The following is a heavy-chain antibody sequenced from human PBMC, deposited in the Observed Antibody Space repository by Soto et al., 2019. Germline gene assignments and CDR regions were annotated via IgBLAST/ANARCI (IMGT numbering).Heavy chain of an antibody. V-gene: IGHV3-23*01. CDR3: LKRASSSGFYLAGEFDY. CDR1: GFAFSIYT. J-gene: IGHJ4*02. CDR2: ISGRDGRT. D-gene: IGHD3-22*01. Sequence: GGSLRLSCAASGFAFSIYTMTWVRQAPGKGLEWVSSISGRDGRTYYADTVRGRFTISRDNSKNMLYLQLNSLRAEDTAVYYCLKRASSSGFYLAGEFDYWGQGTLVTVSS.